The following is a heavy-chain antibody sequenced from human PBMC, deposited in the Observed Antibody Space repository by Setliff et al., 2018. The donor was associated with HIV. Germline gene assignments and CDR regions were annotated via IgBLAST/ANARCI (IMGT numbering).Heavy chain of an antibody. CDR1: GGSISSNSYY. J-gene: IGHJ6*03. D-gene: IGHD5-12*01. V-gene: IGHV4-39*01. CDR2: IYYSGST. CDR3: ARQGGYSGYGFYYYYYYMDV. Sequence: SETLSLTCTVSGGSISSNSYYWGWSRQPQGKGLEWIGSIYYSGSTYYNPSLKSRVTISVDTSKNQFSLKLSSVTAAYTAVYYCARQGGYSGYGFYYYYYYMDVWGKGTTVTVSS.